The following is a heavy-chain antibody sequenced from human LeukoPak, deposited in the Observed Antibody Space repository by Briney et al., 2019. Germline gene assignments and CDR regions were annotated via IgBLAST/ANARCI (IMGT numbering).Heavy chain of an antibody. CDR2: IRYDGSNK. CDR1: GFTFSSYG. J-gene: IGHJ4*02. V-gene: IGHV3-30*02. CDR3: AKDRYYGSGSYYHGIDY. D-gene: IGHD3-10*01. Sequence: PGGSLRLSCAASGFTFSSYGMHWVRQAPGKGLEWAAFIRYDGSNKYYADSVKGRFTISRDNSKNTLYLQMNSLRAEDTALYYCAKDRYYGSGSYYHGIDYWGQGTLVTVSS.